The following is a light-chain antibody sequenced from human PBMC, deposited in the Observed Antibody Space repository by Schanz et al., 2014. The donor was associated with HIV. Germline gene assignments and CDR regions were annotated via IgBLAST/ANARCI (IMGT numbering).Light chain of an antibody. CDR1: QTVSNN. CDR3: HQYGSLPWT. V-gene: IGKV3-15*01. J-gene: IGKJ1*01. Sequence: EIVMTQSPGTLSVSPGERATLSCRASQTVSNNLAWYQQKPGQAPRLLIYGASTRVTGIPARFSGSGSGTEFTLTINRMEPEDCAVYYCHQYGSLPWTFGQGTKVEVK. CDR2: GAS.